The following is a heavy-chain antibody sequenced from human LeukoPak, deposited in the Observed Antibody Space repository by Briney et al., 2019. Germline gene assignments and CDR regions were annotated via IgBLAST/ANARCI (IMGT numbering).Heavy chain of an antibody. D-gene: IGHD1-26*01. J-gene: IGHJ4*02. CDR1: GYTFTGYY. Sequence: ASVKVSCKASGYTFTGYYIHWVRQAPGQGLEWMGWINPNSGDTNYAQKFPGRVTMTMDTSISTAYMELSRLRSDDTALYYCARFGWEWQLQDWGQGALVTVSS. CDR2: INPNSGDT. CDR3: ARFGWEWQLQD. V-gene: IGHV1-2*02.